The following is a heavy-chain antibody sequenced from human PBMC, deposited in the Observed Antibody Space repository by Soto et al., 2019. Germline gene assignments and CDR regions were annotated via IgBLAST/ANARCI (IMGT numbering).Heavy chain of an antibody. CDR2: IYHSGST. CDR1: GGSISSGGYS. D-gene: IGHD5-18*01. Sequence: QLQLQESGSGLVKPSQTLSLTCAVSGGSISSGGYSWSWIRQPPGKGLEWIGYIYHSGSTYYNPSLKSRGTISVDSSKNQFSLKLSSVTAADTAVYYCARAAMGFGFDYWGQGTLVTVSS. CDR3: ARAAMGFGFDY. V-gene: IGHV4-30-2*01. J-gene: IGHJ4*02.